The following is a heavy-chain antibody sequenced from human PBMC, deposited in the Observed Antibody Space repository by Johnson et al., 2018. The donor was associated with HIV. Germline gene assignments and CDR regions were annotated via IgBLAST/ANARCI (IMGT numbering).Heavy chain of an antibody. J-gene: IGHJ3*02. Sequence: QVQLVESGGGLVKPGGSQRLSCAASGFIFSDYYMTWIRQAPGKGLEWVSYISSSGSTIYYADSVKGRFTISRENAKNSLYLQMNSLRAGDTAVYYCARVGYHDAFDIWGQGTMVTVSS. CDR1: GFIFSDYY. V-gene: IGHV3-11*04. CDR2: ISSSGSTI. CDR3: ARVGYHDAFDI. D-gene: IGHD3-16*02.